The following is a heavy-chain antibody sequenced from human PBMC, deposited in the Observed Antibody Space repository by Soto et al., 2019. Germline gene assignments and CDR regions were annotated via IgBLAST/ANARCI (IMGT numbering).Heavy chain of an antibody. J-gene: IGHJ4*02. CDR2: IFPSGDS. CDR3: ARASRCKSEYECFAWLDF. V-gene: IGHV4-4*07. D-gene: IGHD6-6*01. Sequence: QVLLQESGPGLVKPSETLSLTCTVSGGSISSLYWAWIRQPAGKGLEWIGRIFPSGDSNYNPSLTSRVSMSLDTSKNQFSLTVSSLTAADTAVYYCARASRCKSEYECFAWLDFWGQGIPVTVSS. CDR1: GGSISSLY.